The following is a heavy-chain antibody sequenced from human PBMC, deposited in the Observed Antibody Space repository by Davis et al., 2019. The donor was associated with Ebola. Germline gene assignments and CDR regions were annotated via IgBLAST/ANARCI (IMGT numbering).Heavy chain of an antibody. J-gene: IGHJ4*02. D-gene: IGHD3-22*01. CDR1: GGSFNGYD. V-gene: IGHV4-34*01. CDR3: ATAAYDSSGSQVFDY. CDR2: INHTGST. Sequence: MPSETLSLTCSLSGGSFNGYDWTWIRQPPGKGLEWVGEINHTGSTNYHPALKNRVTISMDTSKKQFSLRLTSVTAADTAVYYCATAAYDSSGSQVFDYWGQGTLVTVAS.